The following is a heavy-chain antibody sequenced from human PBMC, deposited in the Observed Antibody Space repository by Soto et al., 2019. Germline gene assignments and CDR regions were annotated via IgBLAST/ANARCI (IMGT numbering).Heavy chain of an antibody. D-gene: IGHD5-12*01. V-gene: IGHV3-30*18. CDR3: ANSWFRGYVDDYYMDV. CDR1: GFTFSSYG. Sequence: QVQLVESGGGVVQPGRSLRLSCAASGFTFSSYGMHWVRQAPGKGLEWVAVISYDGSNKYYADSVKGRFTISRDNSKNTLYLQMNSLRAEDTAVYYCANSWFRGYVDDYYMDVWGKGTTVTVSS. J-gene: IGHJ6*03. CDR2: ISYDGSNK.